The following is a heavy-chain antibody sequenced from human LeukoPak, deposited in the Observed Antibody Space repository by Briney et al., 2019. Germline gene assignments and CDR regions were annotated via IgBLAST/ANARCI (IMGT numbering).Heavy chain of an antibody. CDR2: ISSSSSYI. Sequence: GGSLRLSCAASGFTFSSYSMNWVRQAPGKGLEGVSSISSSSSYIYYADSVKGRFTISRDNAKNSLYLQMNSLRAEDTAVYYCASSSGSRKGIGYWGQGTLVTVSS. V-gene: IGHV3-21*01. CDR3: ASSSGSRKGIGY. D-gene: IGHD1-26*01. J-gene: IGHJ4*02. CDR1: GFTFSSYS.